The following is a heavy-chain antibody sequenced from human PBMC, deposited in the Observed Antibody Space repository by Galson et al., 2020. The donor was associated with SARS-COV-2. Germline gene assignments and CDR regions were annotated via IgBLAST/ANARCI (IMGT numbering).Heavy chain of an antibody. D-gene: IGHD3-3*01. CDR2: IYNNGRT. Sequence: SETLFLTCTVSGGSISSGNYYWSWIRQPAGKGLQWIGRIYNNGRTDYSPSLWSQVTISVDTSKNQFSLRLSSVTAADTAVYYCARGNSPCVTICGLLTGTCGMDVWGQVTTVTVAS. CDR1: GGSISSGNYY. V-gene: IGHV4-61*02. CDR3: ARGNSPCVTICGLLTGTCGMDV. J-gene: IGHJ6*02.